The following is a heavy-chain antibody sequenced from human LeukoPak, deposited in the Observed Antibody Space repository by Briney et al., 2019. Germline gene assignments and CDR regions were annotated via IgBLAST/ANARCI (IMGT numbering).Heavy chain of an antibody. V-gene: IGHV4-34*01. Sequence: PSETLSLTCAVYGGSFSGYYWSWIRQPPGKGLEWIGEINHSGSTNYNPSLKSRVTISVDTSKNQFSLKLSSVTAADTAVYYCARGGQGDGYSADEAFDIWGQGTMVTVSS. CDR3: ARGGQGDGYSADEAFDI. D-gene: IGHD5-24*01. CDR1: GGSFSGYY. J-gene: IGHJ3*02. CDR2: INHSGST.